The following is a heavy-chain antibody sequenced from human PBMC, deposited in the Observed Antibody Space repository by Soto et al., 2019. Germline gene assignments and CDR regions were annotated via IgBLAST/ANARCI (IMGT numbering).Heavy chain of an antibody. CDR2: IKSKTDGGTT. V-gene: IGHV3-15*01. Sequence: EVQLVESGGGLVKPGGSLRLSCAGSGFTFSNAWMSWVRQAPGKGLEWVGRIKSKTDGGTTDYAAPVKGRFTISRDDSKNTLYLQMNSLKTEEAAVYYCATDRRPDAFDIWGEGTMVTVSS. CDR1: GFTFSNAW. D-gene: IGHD6-6*01. CDR3: ATDRRPDAFDI. J-gene: IGHJ3*02.